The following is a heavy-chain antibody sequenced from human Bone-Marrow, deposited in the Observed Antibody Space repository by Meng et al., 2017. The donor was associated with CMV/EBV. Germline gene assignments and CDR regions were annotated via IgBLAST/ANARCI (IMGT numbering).Heavy chain of an antibody. CDR3: ARGRSGSYYPFDY. CDR1: GGSFSGYY. Sequence: TCAVYGGSFSGYYWSWIRQPPGKGLEWIGEINHSGRTNYNPSLKSRVTISVDTSKNQFSLKLSSVTAADTAVYYCARGRSGSYYPFDYWGQGTLVTVSS. J-gene: IGHJ4*02. D-gene: IGHD1-26*01. V-gene: IGHV4-34*01. CDR2: INHSGRT.